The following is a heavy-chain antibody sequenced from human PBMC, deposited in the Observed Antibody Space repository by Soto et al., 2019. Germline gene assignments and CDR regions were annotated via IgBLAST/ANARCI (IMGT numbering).Heavy chain of an antibody. V-gene: IGHV2-5*02. CDR2: LYWDDDK. Sequence: QITLKESGPTLVKPTQTLTLTCTFSGFSLSTSGVGVGWIRQPPGTALERLGLLYWDDDKRYSPSRNSRLTITKDTANNQVVLTLTNMDPVDTATYYCAHSNVWRGDYSGIPYYLDYWGQGTLVTVSS. CDR1: GFSLSTSGVG. D-gene: IGHD3-3*01. CDR3: AHSNVWRGDYSGIPYYLDY. J-gene: IGHJ4*02.